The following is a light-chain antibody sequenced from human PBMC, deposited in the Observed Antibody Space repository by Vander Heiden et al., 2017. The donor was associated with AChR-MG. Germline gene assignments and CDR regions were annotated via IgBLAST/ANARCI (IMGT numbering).Light chain of an antibody. CDR2: DND. CDR3: GSWDSHLISGV. Sequence: VLSQPPSASAAPGQRVTISCSGSYSNIGNNFVSWYQQLPGTAPKLLIYDNDKRPSGIPDRFSGSKSGTSASLAITGLQTGDEADYYCGSWDSHLISGVFGGGTKLTVL. J-gene: IGLJ2*01. CDR1: YSNIGNNF. V-gene: IGLV1-51*01.